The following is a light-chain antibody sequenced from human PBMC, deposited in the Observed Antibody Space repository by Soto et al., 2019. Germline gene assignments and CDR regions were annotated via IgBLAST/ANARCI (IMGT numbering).Light chain of an antibody. Sequence: DIQMTQSPSSLSASVGDRATIACRASQNINTYLNWYQEKPGKAPKILIFAASSLQGGVPSRFSGNGSRTDFTLTTTTLQPEGFATYYCQQSSTAPFTVGPGHKVDI. CDR2: AAS. CDR3: QQSSTAPFT. J-gene: IGKJ3*01. V-gene: IGKV1-39*01. CDR1: QNINTY.